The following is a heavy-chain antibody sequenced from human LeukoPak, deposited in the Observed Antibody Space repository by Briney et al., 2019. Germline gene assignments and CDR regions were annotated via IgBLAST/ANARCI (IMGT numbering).Heavy chain of an antibody. D-gene: IGHD6-13*01. V-gene: IGHV1-18*01. CDR2: ISAYNGNT. Sequence: GASVKVSCKASGYTFSSYGFSWLRQAPGQGLEWMGWISAYNGNTNYAQKFQSRVTMTTDTSTSTAYMELRSLRSDDTAVYYCARIPAGGYYYYGMDVWGQGTTVTVSS. CDR1: GYTFSSYG. J-gene: IGHJ6*02. CDR3: ARIPAGGYYYYGMDV.